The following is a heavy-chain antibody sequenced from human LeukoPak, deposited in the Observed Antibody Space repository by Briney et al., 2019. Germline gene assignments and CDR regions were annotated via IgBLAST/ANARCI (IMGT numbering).Heavy chain of an antibody. CDR2: IYYSGNT. V-gene: IGHV4-39*01. CDR1: GGSISSSSYY. J-gene: IGHJ4*02. CDR3: ASRSGYYPY. D-gene: IGHD3-22*01. Sequence: SETLSLTCTVSGGSISSSSYYWGWIRQPPGKGLEWIGTIYYSGNTYYNPSLKSRVTISVDTSMNQFSLKLSSVTAADTALYYCASRSGYYPYWGQGTLVTVSS.